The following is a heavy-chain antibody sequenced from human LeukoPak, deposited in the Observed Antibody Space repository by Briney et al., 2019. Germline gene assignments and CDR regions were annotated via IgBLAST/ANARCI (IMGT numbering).Heavy chain of an antibody. CDR3: AKSTPRGVTGTTGSVDY. CDR1: GFTFSNYA. J-gene: IGHJ4*02. Sequence: GGSLRLSCAASGFTFSNYAMNWVRQAPGKGLEWVSVISGSGGSTHYADSVKGRFTISGDNYKNTLYLQMNSLRAEDTAIYYCAKSTPRGVTGTTGSVDYWGQGTLVTVSS. D-gene: IGHD1-7*01. CDR2: ISGSGGST. V-gene: IGHV3-23*01.